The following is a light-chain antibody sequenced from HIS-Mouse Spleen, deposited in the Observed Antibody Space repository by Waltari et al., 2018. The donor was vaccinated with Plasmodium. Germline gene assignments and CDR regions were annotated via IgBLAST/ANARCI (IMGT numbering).Light chain of an antibody. CDR2: AAS. J-gene: IGKJ1*01. CDR1: QGISNY. V-gene: IGKV1-27*01. CDR3: QKYNSAPWT. Sequence: DIQMTQPPSSLSASVGASVTITCPASQGISNYLSGYQQKPGKVPKLLIYAASTVQSGVPSRFSGSGSGTDFTLTISSLQPEDVATYYCQKYNSAPWTFGQGTKVEIK.